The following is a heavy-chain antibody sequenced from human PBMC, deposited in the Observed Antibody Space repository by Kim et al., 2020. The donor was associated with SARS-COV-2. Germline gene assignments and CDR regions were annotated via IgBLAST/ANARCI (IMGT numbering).Heavy chain of an antibody. J-gene: IGHJ4*02. D-gene: IGHD3-10*01. CDR3: VRGWFGQIWSYFFDY. V-gene: IGHV3-7*03. CDR2: INEDGSAK. CDR1: GFTFRSYW. Sequence: GGSLRLSCAASGFTFRSYWMSWVRQAPGKGLEWVANINEDGSAKYYVDPVKGRFTISRDNADNSLYLQLNSLRAEDTAVYYCVRGWFGQIWSYFFDYWGQGTLVTVSS.